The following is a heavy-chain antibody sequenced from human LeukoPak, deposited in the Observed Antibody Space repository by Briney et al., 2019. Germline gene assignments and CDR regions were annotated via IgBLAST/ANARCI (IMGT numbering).Heavy chain of an antibody. CDR2: ISGSGGST. Sequence: PGGSLRLSCAASGFTFSSYAMSWVRPAPGKGLEWVSAISGSGGSTYYADSVKGRFTISRDNSKNTLYLQMNSLRAEDTAVYYCATQSLSSGWSDYWGQGTLVTVSS. CDR3: ATQSLSSGWSDY. D-gene: IGHD6-19*01. J-gene: IGHJ4*02. CDR1: GFTFSSYA. V-gene: IGHV3-23*01.